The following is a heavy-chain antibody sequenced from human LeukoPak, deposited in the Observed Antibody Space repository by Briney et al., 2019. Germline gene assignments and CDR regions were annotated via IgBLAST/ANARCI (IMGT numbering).Heavy chain of an antibody. CDR1: GFTFSSYA. Sequence: GGSLGLSCAASGFTFSSYAMSWVRHAPGKGLEWVSAISGSGGSTYYADSVKGRFTISRDNSKNTLYLQMNSLRAEDTAVYYCAKIYYYDSSGYETGDYWGQGTLVTVSS. D-gene: IGHD3-22*01. CDR3: AKIYYYDSSGYETGDY. V-gene: IGHV3-23*01. J-gene: IGHJ4*02. CDR2: ISGSGGST.